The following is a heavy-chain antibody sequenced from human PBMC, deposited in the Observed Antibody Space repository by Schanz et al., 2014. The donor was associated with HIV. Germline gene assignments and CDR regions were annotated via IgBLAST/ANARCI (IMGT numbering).Heavy chain of an antibody. J-gene: IGHJ6*02. Sequence: EVQLLESGGGLVQPGGSLRLSCAASGFTFSSYAINWVRQAPGKGLEWLSSSSSSGGYIYYADSVKGRFTISRDNSKNSVFLQMDRLRAEDTAVYYCARGSWYSSGWVDDQYYYDVDVWGQGTTVTVSS. CDR3: ARGSWYSSGWVDDQYYYDVDV. V-gene: IGHV3-21*02. CDR1: GFTFSSYA. D-gene: IGHD6-19*01. CDR2: SSSSGGYI.